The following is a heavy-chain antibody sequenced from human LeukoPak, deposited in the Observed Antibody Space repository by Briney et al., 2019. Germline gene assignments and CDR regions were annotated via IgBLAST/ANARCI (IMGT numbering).Heavy chain of an antibody. J-gene: IGHJ5*02. CDR3: ARHGPYYDILTGSTNWFDP. V-gene: IGHV5-10-1*01. CDR1: GYSFTSYW. D-gene: IGHD3-9*01. CDR2: IDPSDSYT. Sequence: GESLKISGQGSGYSFTSYWISWVRQMPGKGLEWMGRIDPSDSYTNYSPSFQGHVTISADKSISTAYLQWSSLKASDTAMYYCARHGPYYDILTGSTNWFDPWGQRTLVTVSS.